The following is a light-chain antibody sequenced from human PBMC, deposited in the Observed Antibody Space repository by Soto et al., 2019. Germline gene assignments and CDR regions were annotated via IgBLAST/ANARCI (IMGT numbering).Light chain of an antibody. V-gene: IGKV1-5*01. CDR1: QSISTW. CDR3: QQSSITPRS. CDR2: GAS. Sequence: QSPSTLSASAGDRVTITCRASQSISTWLAWYQQKPGKAPNLLIYGASGLQNGVPSRFTGSGSGTEFTLTITGLQPEDFGTYYCQQSSITPRSFGQGTKVDIK. J-gene: IGKJ1*01.